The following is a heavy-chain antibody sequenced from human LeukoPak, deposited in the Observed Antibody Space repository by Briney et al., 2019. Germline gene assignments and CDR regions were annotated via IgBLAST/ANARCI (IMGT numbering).Heavy chain of an antibody. V-gene: IGHV4-31*03. CDR1: GGSISSGAHY. CDR2: INYSGST. J-gene: IGHJ4*02. CDR3: ARGGSGEGY. Sequence: PSQTLSPTCTVSGGSISSGAHYWSWIRQHPGKGLEWIGYINYSGSTYYNPSLKSRVTISADTSKNQFSLKLTSVTAADAAVYYCARGGSGEGYWGQGTLVTVSS. D-gene: IGHD3-10*01.